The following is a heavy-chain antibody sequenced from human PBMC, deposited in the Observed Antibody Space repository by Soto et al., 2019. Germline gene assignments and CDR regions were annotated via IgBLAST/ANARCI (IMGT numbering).Heavy chain of an antibody. CDR3: AKDVLRFFEWLAFYRMDV. V-gene: IGHV3-30*18. CDR1: GFTFSSYG. CDR2: ISYDGSNK. D-gene: IGHD3-3*01. J-gene: IGHJ6*02. Sequence: QVQLVESGGGVVQPGRSLRLSCAASGFTFSSYGMHWVRQAPGKGLEWVAVISYDGSNKYYADSVKGRFTISRDNSKNTLYLQMNSLRAEDTAVYYCAKDVLRFFEWLAFYRMDVWGQGTTVTVSS.